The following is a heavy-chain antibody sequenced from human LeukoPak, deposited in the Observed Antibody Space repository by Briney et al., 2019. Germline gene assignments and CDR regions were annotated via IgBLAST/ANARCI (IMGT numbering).Heavy chain of an antibody. J-gene: IGHJ6*03. CDR3: AKGYYDFWSGYYYYYYMDV. D-gene: IGHD3-3*01. V-gene: IGHV3-33*06. CDR2: IWYDGSNK. CDR1: GFTFSSYG. Sequence: GGSLRLSCAASGFTFSSYGMHWARQAPGKGLEWVAVIWYDGSNKYYADSVKGRFTISRDNSKNTLYLQMNSLRAEDTAVYYCAKGYYDFWSGYYYYYYMDVWGKGTTVTVSS.